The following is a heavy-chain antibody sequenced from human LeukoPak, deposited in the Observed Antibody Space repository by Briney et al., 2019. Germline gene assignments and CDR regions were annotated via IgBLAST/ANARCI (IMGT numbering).Heavy chain of an antibody. D-gene: IGHD6-19*01. Sequence: PGGSLRLSCAASGFTFSSYDMYWGRQATGKGLGWVSPIGTAGDTYYPGSVKGRFTISRENAKNSLYLQMNSLRAGDTAVYYCARVGSSGWGEIDYWGQGTLVTVSS. J-gene: IGHJ4*02. CDR3: ARVGSSGWGEIDY. CDR1: GFTFSSYD. V-gene: IGHV3-13*01. CDR2: IGTAGDT.